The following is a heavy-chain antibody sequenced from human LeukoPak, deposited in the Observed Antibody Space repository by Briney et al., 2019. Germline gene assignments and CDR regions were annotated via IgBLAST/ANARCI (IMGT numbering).Heavy chain of an antibody. CDR3: ARDLPFQH. CDR2: ISGSGGST. Sequence: PGGSLRLSCAASGFTFSTYAMGWVRQAPGKGLEWVSTISGSGGSTYYADSLKGRFTISRDNSKNTLYLQMNSLRAEDTAVYYCARDLPFQHWGQGTLVTVSS. V-gene: IGHV3-23*01. CDR1: GFTFSTYA. J-gene: IGHJ1*01.